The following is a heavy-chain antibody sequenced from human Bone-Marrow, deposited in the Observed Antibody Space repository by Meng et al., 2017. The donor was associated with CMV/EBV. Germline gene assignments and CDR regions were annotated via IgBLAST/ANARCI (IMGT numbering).Heavy chain of an antibody. CDR2: ISSSSSYR. CDR3: ASDYCAGTFDI. D-gene: IGHD2-21*01. V-gene: IGHV3-21*01. CDR1: GFTFSSYS. Sequence: GGSLRLSCAAFGFTFSSYSMNWVRQAPGKGLEWVSSISSSSSYRYYADSVRGRFTISRDNAKNSLSLQMNSLRAEDTAVYHCASDYCAGTFDIWGQGIMVTVSS. J-gene: IGHJ3*02.